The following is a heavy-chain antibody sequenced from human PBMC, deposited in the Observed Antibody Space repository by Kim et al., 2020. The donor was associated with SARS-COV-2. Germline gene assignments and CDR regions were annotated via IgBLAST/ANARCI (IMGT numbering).Heavy chain of an antibody. CDR1: GFTFSDYY. D-gene: IGHD2-15*01. J-gene: IGHJ6*02. CDR2: ISSSGGTI. CDR3: ARITPRGVDCSGGSCYLYCSYHCSRDV. V-gene: IGHV3-11*01. Sequence: GGSLRLSCAASGFTFSDYYMSWIRQAPGKGLEWVSSISSSGGTIYYADAVMGRFTTTCGNAKNSLYLQVNSLRAEDTAVYYCARITPRGVDCSGGSCYLYCSYHCSRDVWGQGTTAIVSS.